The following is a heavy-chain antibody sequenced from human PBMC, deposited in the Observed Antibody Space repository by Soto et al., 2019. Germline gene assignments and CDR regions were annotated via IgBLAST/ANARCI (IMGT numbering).Heavy chain of an antibody. Sequence: ASVKVSCKSSGFTFTSSAVQWVRQARGQRLEWIGWIVVGSGNTNYAQKFQERVTITRDMSTSTAYMELSSLRSEDTAVYYCAADQHPRITIFGVVPSDYYGMDVWGQGNTVTVSS. CDR1: GFTFTSSA. J-gene: IGHJ6*02. CDR2: IVVGSGNT. V-gene: IGHV1-58*01. D-gene: IGHD3-3*01. CDR3: AADQHPRITIFGVVPSDYYGMDV.